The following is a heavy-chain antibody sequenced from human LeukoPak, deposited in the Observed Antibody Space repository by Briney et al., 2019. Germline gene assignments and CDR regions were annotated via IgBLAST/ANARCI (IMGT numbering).Heavy chain of an antibody. D-gene: IGHD3-10*01. CDR3: ARDKMMGGSGSQPYYYYYYMDV. V-gene: IGHV3-48*01. CDR1: GLTFSSYS. Sequence: GGSLRLSCAASGLTFSSYSMNWVRQAPGKGLEWVSYISSSSSTIYYADSVKGRFTISRDNAKNSLYLQMNSLRAEDTAVYYCARDKMMGGSGSQPYYYYYYMDVWGKGTAVTVSS. J-gene: IGHJ6*03. CDR2: ISSSSSTI.